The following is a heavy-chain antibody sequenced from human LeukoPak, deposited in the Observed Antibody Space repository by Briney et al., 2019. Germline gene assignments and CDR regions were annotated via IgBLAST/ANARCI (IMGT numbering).Heavy chain of an antibody. CDR3: VNSPPRADSSGWNYYYYYGMDV. D-gene: IGHD6-19*01. Sequence: PGGSLRLSCAASGFTFSSYGMHWVRQAPGKGLEWVAVISYDGSNKYYADSVKGRFTISRDNSKNTLYLQMNSLRAEDTAVYYCVNSPPRADSSGWNYYYYYGMDVWGQGTTATVSS. J-gene: IGHJ6*02. V-gene: IGHV3-30*18. CDR1: GFTFSSYG. CDR2: ISYDGSNK.